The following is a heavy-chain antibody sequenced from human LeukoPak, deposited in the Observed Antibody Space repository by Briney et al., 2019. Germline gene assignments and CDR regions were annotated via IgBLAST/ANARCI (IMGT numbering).Heavy chain of an antibody. V-gene: IGHV3-9*03. CDR2: ISSNSGTI. Sequence: GGSLRLSCGASGFTFDDYAMHWVRQGPGKGLEWVSGISSNSGTIGYADSVKGRFTISRDNAKNSLYLQMNSLRPEDMALYYCARGTPYGYGPFDIWGRGTVVTVSS. D-gene: IGHD5-18*01. CDR1: GFTFDDYA. CDR3: ARGTPYGYGPFDI. J-gene: IGHJ3*02.